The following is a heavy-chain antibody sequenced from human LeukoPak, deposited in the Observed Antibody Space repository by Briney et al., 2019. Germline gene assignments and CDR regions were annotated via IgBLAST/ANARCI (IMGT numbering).Heavy chain of an antibody. J-gene: IGHJ6*02. D-gene: IGHD3-10*01. CDR2: IKQDGSEK. V-gene: IGHV3-7*01. CDR3: ARGEVVRGVIGDYYYYGMDV. CDR1: GFTFTNAW. Sequence: GGSLRLSCAVSGFTFTNAWMSWVRQAPGKGLEWVANIKQDGSEKNYVDSVKGRFSISRDNARNSLYLQMNSLRAEDTAVYYCARGEVVRGVIGDYYYYGMDVWGQGTTVTVSS.